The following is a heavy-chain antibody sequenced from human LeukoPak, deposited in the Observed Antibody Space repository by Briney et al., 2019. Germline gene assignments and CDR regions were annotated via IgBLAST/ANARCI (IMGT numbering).Heavy chain of an antibody. CDR2: IIPIFGTA. CDR3: ARVSSSGWYCDY. CDR1: GYTFTTYA. J-gene: IGHJ4*02. V-gene: IGHV1-69*13. D-gene: IGHD6-19*01. Sequence: SVKVSCKPSGYTFTTYAMHWVRQAPGQGLEWMGGIIPIFGTANYAQKFQGSVTITADESTSTAYMELSSLRSEDTAVYYCARVSSSGWYCDYWGQGTLVTVSS.